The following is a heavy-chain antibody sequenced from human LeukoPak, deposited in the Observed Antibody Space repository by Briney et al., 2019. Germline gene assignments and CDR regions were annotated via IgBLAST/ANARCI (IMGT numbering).Heavy chain of an antibody. CDR3: ARGTRGRSSGPLDY. J-gene: IGHJ4*02. D-gene: IGHD6-19*01. Sequence: SETLSLTCTVSGGSISSYYWSWIRQLPGKGLEWIGYIYYSGSTNYNPSLKSRVAISVDTSKNQFSLKLSSVTAADTAVYYCARGTRGRSSGPLDYWGQGTLVTVSS. CDR1: GGSISSYY. V-gene: IGHV4-59*01. CDR2: IYYSGST.